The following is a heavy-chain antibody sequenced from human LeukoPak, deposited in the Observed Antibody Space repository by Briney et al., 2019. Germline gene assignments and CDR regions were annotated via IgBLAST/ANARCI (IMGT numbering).Heavy chain of an antibody. V-gene: IGHV3-21*01. Sequence: GGSLRLSCAASGFTFNNYNMNWVRQAPGKALEWVSSITSSSTYIFYADSVKGRFTISRDNAKTSLYLQMNSLRAEDTAVYYCARDLSGVTGYTYGRGIDYWGQGTLVTVSS. D-gene: IGHD5-18*01. J-gene: IGHJ4*02. CDR3: ARDLSGVTGYTYGRGIDY. CDR1: GFTFNNYN. CDR2: ITSSSTYI.